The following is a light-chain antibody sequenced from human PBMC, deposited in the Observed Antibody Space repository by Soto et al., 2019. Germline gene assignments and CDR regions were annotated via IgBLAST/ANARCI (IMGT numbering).Light chain of an antibody. CDR1: SSDVGDYNY. CDR2: EVS. CDR3: GSYRGSNIYV. V-gene: IGLV2-14*01. Sequence: QSALTQPASVSGSPGQSITISCTGTSSDVGDYNYVSWYQQHPGKAPKLMIFEVSHRPSGVSNRFSGSKSGNTASLTISGLQAEDEADYYCGSYRGSNIYVFGSGTKVTV. J-gene: IGLJ1*01.